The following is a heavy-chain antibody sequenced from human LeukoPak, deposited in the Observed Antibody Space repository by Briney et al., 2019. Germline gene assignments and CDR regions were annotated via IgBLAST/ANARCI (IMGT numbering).Heavy chain of an antibody. Sequence: ASDTQSLTCTVSVRSISRYYWSWIRHPPGKGLECIGYIYYSGSTNYNPSLKSRVTISVDTSKNQFSLKLSSVTAADTAVYYCAREVEAAGTAYFQHWGQGTPVTVSS. CDR3: AREVEAAGTAYFQH. D-gene: IGHD6-13*01. CDR2: IYYSGST. CDR1: VRSISRYY. V-gene: IGHV4-59*01. J-gene: IGHJ1*01.